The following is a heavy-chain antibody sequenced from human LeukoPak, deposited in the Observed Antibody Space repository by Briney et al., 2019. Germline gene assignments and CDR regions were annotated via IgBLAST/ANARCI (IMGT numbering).Heavy chain of an antibody. D-gene: IGHD3-22*01. Sequence: AGGSLRLSCAASGFMFSGYAMSWVRQAPGKGLEWVSSISGSGGTTYYADSLKGRFTISRDNSKNTLYLQVDSLRAEDTALYHCAKDVMGVTRMYYFDYWGQGTLVTVSS. V-gene: IGHV3-23*01. CDR2: ISGSGGTT. CDR3: AKDVMGVTRMYYFDY. J-gene: IGHJ4*02. CDR1: GFMFSGYA.